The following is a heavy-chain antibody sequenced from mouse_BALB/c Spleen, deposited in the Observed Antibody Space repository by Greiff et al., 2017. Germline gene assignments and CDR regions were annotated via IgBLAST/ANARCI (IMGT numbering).Heavy chain of an antibody. CDR3: ARLGTTGEDPAD. Sequence: VQLHQSGAELARPGASVKLSCKASGYTFTDYYINWVKQRTGQGLEWIGEIYPGSGNTYYNEKFKGKATLTADKSSSTAYMQLSSLTSEDSAVYFCARLGTTGEDPADWGQGTRVTVSA. J-gene: IGHJ3*01. D-gene: IGHD1-1*01. CDR1: GYTFTDYY. CDR2: IYPGSGNT. V-gene: IGHV1-77*01.